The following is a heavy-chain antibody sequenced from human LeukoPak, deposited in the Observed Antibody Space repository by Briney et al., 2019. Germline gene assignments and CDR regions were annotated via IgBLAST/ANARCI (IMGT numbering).Heavy chain of an antibody. Sequence: SETLSLSCSVSGGSISTYYWSWIRQPAGKGLEWIGRIYTTGGINYNPSLKGRVTMSVDTSKNQFSLKLTSVTAADTAVYYCGRDGGRTSSDAVEIWGQGTMVIVSS. J-gene: IGHJ3*02. CDR1: GGSISTYY. D-gene: IGHD2-2*01. CDR3: GRDGGRTSSDAVEI. CDR2: IYTTGGI. V-gene: IGHV4-4*07.